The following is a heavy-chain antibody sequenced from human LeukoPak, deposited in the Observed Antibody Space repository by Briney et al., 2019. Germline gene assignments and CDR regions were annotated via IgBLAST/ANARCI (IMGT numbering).Heavy chain of an antibody. J-gene: IGHJ6*02. CDR1: GGSFSGYY. V-gene: IGHV4-34*01. CDR2: INHSGST. D-gene: IGHD2-2*01. CDR3: ARGSRDIVVVPAARRRAYYYGMDV. Sequence: SETLSLTCAVYGGSFSGYYWSWIRQPPGKGLEWIGEINHSGSTNYNPSLKSRVTISVDTSKNQFSLKLSSVTAADTAVYYCARGSRDIVVVPAARRRAYYYGMDVGGQGTTVTVSS.